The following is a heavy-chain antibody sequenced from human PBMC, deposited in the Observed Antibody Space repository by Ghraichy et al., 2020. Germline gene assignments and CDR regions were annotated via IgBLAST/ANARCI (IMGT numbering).Heavy chain of an antibody. CDR3: ASSALVGATERYYYYYYGMDV. D-gene: IGHD1-26*01. CDR2: IYYSGST. J-gene: IGHJ6*02. V-gene: IGHV4-31*03. CDR1: GGSISSGGYY. Sequence: SETLSLTCTVSGGSISSGGYYWSWIRQHPGKGLEWIGYIYYSGSTYYNPSLKSRVTISVDTSKNQFSLKLSSVTAADTAVYYCASSALVGATERYYYYYYGMDVWGQGTTVTVSS.